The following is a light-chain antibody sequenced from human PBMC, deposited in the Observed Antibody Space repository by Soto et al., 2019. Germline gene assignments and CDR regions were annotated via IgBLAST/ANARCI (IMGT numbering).Light chain of an antibody. CDR3: QHYDSLPPA. CDR2: DAS. CDR1: QDITNY. Sequence: DIQMTQSPSSLSASVGDRVTITCQASQDITNYLNWYQQKPGKAPKLLVYDASNLETGVPSRFSGSGSGTDFTFSIISLQPEDMATYYCQHYDSLPPAFGPGTKVEIK. J-gene: IGKJ3*01. V-gene: IGKV1-33*01.